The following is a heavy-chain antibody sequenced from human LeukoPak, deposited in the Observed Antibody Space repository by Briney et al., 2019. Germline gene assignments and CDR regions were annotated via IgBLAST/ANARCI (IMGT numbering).Heavy chain of an antibody. J-gene: IGHJ4*02. CDR3: ARLSKGRYFDYIFDY. Sequence: SETLSLTCSVSGGSVSSGNYFWGWIRQAPGKGLEWIGNINYIGSTAYNPSLKSRVTMSVDTSKNQFSLKMTSVTAADTAVYYCARLSKGRYFDYIFDYWGQGTLVTVSS. D-gene: IGHD3-9*01. V-gene: IGHV4-39*01. CDR1: GGSVSSGNYF. CDR2: INYIGST.